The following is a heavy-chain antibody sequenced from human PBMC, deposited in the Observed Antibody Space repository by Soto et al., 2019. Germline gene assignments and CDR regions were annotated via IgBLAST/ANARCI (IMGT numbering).Heavy chain of an antibody. J-gene: IGHJ6*02. D-gene: IGHD6-13*01. CDR1: GYSFTSYW. Sequence: PGESLKISCKGSGYSFTSYWISWVRQMPGKGLEWMGRIDPSDSYTNYSPSFQGHVTISADKSISTAYLQWSSLKASDTAMYYCARGRRAAAGTGPQGYGMDVWGQGTTVTVSS. CDR2: IDPSDSYT. V-gene: IGHV5-10-1*01. CDR3: ARGRRAAAGTGPQGYGMDV.